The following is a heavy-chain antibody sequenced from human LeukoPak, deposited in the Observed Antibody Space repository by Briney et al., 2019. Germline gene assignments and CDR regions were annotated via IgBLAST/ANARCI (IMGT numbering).Heavy chain of an antibody. CDR2: ISGSGDKT. CDR1: GFSLSTYA. D-gene: IGHD2-15*01. J-gene: IGHJ6*03. Sequence: GSLRLSCAASGFSLSTYALSWVRQAPGGGLEWVAAISGSGDKTYHADSVKGRFTISKDNSENRLSLQMDSLRAEDTAVYFCAKDTTAWWYHRAYMNVWGKGTTVTVFS. V-gene: IGHV3-23*01. CDR3: AKDTTAWWYHRAYMNV.